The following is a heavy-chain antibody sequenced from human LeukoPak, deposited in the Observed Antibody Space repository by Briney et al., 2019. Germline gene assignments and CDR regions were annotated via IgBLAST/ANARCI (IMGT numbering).Heavy chain of an antibody. CDR2: ISYDGSNK. V-gene: IGHV3-30*18. D-gene: IGHD1-1*01. CDR3: AKEGNSYNWNDEMGNWFDP. CDR1: GFTFSSYG. Sequence: LPGRSLRLSCAASGFTFSSYGMHWVRQAPGKGLEWVAVISYDGSNKYYADSVKGRFTISRDNSKNTLYLQMNSLRAEDTAVYYCAKEGNSYNWNDEMGNWFDPWGQGTLVTVSS. J-gene: IGHJ5*02.